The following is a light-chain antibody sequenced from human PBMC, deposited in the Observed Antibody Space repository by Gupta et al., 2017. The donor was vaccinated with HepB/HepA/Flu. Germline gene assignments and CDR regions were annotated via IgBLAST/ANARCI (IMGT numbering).Light chain of an antibody. J-gene: IGLJ1*01. Sequence: QSALTQPASVSGPPGQSSTISCPGTSSDVGGYNYVSWSQQHPGKAPKLMIYDVSNRHSGVAHRFSGSKSGNTASVTISGLQAEDEADYYCSSYRSGSTTVGVFGTGTKVTVL. CDR3: SSYRSGSTTVGV. V-gene: IGLV2-14*01. CDR2: DVS. CDR1: SSDVGGYNY.